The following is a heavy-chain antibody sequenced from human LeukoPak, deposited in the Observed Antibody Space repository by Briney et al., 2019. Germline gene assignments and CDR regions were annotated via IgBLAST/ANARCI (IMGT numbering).Heavy chain of an antibody. CDR2: IRSKAYGGTT. CDR3: ARKVIQLWCFDY. J-gene: IGHJ4*02. CDR1: GFTFGDYA. D-gene: IGHD5-18*01. V-gene: IGHV3-49*03. Sequence: GGSLRLSCTASGFTFGDYAMSWFRQAPGKGLEWVGFIRSKAYGGTTEYAASVKGRFTISRDDSKSIAYLQMNSLKTEDTAVYYCARKVIQLWCFDYWGQGTLVTVSS.